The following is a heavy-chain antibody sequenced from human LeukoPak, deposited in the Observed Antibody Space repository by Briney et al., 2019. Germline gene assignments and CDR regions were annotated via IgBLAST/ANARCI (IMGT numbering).Heavy chain of an antibody. J-gene: IGHJ3*02. D-gene: IGHD3-22*01. CDR2: ISAYNGNT. V-gene: IGHV1-2*02. Sequence: ASVKVSCKVSGYTLTELSMHWVRQAPGQGLEWMGWISAYNGNTNYAQKFQGRVTMTRDTSISTAYMELSRLRSDDTAVYYCARDVYYDSSGYYHSDAFDIWGQGTMVTVSS. CDR3: ARDVYYDSSGYYHSDAFDI. CDR1: GYTLTELS.